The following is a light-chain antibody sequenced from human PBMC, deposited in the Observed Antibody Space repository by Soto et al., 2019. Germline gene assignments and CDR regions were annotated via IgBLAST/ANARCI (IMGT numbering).Light chain of an antibody. J-gene: IGLJ1*01. Sequence: QSVLTQPASVSGSPGQSITISCTGTSSDVGSYNLVSWYQQYPGRAPKLVIYEGNKRPSGISTRFSGSKSGNTASLTISGLQAEDEADYYCCSYAGSESYVFGTGTKVTVL. CDR3: CSYAGSESYV. V-gene: IGLV2-23*01. CDR1: SSDVGSYNL. CDR2: EGN.